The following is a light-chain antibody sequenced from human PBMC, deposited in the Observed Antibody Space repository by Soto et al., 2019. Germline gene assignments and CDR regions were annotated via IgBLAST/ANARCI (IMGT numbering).Light chain of an antibody. Sequence: IQLTQSPSSLSASFGDRVSLACRASQDITTHLAWYQQKPGKAPRLLIYAASTLQSGVPSRFSGSGFGTVFTLTITSLHPDDFATYDCQQLYRYPWTFGQGTTVDIK. J-gene: IGKJ1*01. CDR3: QQLYRYPWT. CDR1: QDITTH. CDR2: AAS. V-gene: IGKV1-9*01.